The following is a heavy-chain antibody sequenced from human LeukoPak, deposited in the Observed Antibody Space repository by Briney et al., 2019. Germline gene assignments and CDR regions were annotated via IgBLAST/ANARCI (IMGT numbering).Heavy chain of an antibody. J-gene: IGHJ5*02. V-gene: IGHV4-59*12. D-gene: IGHD2-2*01. CDR1: GGSISSYY. CDR3: ASTLGYCSSTSCYGSDWFDP. CDR2: IYHSGST. Sequence: SETLSLTCTVSGGSISSYYWSWIRQPPGKGLEWIGYIYHSGSTNYNPSLKSRVTMSVDTSKNQFSLKLSSVTAADTAVYYCASTLGYCSSTSCYGSDWFDPWGQGTLVTVSS.